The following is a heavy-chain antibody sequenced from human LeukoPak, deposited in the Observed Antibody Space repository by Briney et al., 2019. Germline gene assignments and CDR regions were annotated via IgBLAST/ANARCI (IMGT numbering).Heavy chain of an antibody. CDR1: GYTFTGYY. CDR3: ARAILSNSGWYAVNAFDI. D-gene: IGHD6-19*01. V-gene: IGHV1-2*02. Sequence: ASVKVSCKASGYTFTGYYMHWVRQAPGQGLEWMGWINPNSGGTNYAQKFQGRVTMTRDTSISTAYMELSRPRSDDTAVYYCARAILSNSGWYAVNAFDIWGQGTMVTVSS. CDR2: INPNSGGT. J-gene: IGHJ3*02.